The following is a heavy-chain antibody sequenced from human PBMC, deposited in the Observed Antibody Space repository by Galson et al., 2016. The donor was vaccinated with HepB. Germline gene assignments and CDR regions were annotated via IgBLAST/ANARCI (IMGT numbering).Heavy chain of an antibody. D-gene: IGHD3-10*01. V-gene: IGHV3-30*18. J-gene: IGHJ5*02. CDR3: AKDEYTIGWGPPWFDP. Sequence: SLRLSCAASGFTFSSYGMHWVRQAPGKGLEWVAVISYDGTKRSYGDSVRGRFTISRDNSKNTLYLEMNSPRAEDTAVYYCAKDEYTIGWGPPWFDPWGQGTLVTVSS. CDR1: GFTFSSYG. CDR2: ISYDGTKR.